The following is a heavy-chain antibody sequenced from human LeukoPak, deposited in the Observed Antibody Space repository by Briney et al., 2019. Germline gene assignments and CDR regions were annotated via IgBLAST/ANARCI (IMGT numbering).Heavy chain of an antibody. CDR3: ARDLTGPYDH. J-gene: IGHJ4*02. Sequence: GKSLRLSCAASDFTVSRYWMHWVRQAPGKGLVWVARINVEGNYIDYAESVKGRFTISRDSAMNTLYLQMNSVRAEDTAVYSCARDLTGPYDHWGQGTPVTVSS. CDR1: DFTVSRYW. V-gene: IGHV3-74*01. CDR2: INVEGNYI. D-gene: IGHD3-22*01.